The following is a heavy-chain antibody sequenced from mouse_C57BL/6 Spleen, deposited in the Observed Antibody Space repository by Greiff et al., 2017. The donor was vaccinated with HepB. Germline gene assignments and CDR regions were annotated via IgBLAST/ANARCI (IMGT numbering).Heavy chain of an antibody. J-gene: IGHJ4*01. D-gene: IGHD2-1*01. V-gene: IGHV1-15*01. CDR1: GYTFTDYE. CDR3: TRFYYGNYRYAMDY. Sequence: QFQLQQSGAELVRPGASVTLSCKASGYTFTDYEMHWVKQTPVHGLEWIGAIDPETGGTAYNQKFKGKAILTADKSSSTAYMELRSLTSEDSAVYYCTRFYYGNYRYAMDYWGQGTSVTVSS. CDR2: IDPETGGT.